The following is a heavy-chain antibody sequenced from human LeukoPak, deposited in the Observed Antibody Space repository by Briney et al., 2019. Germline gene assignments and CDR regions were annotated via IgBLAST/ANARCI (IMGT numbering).Heavy chain of an antibody. V-gene: IGHV3-11*01. J-gene: IGHJ4*02. CDR1: GFTFSDYY. Sequence: PGGSLRLSCAASGFTFSDYYMSWIRQAPGEGLEWVSYISSSSSTIYYADSVKGRFTISRDNAQNSLYLEMNSLRVEDTAVYYCARDGANAHLDYWGQGTLVTVSS. D-gene: IGHD3-16*01. CDR2: ISSSSSTI. CDR3: ARDGANAHLDY.